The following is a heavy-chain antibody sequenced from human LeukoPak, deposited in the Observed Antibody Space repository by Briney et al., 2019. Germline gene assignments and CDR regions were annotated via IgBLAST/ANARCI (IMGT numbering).Heavy chain of an antibody. CDR1: GFTFSSYW. CDR2: ISSSSSYI. D-gene: IGHD4-17*01. CDR3: ARDMATVTLDY. V-gene: IGHV3-21*01. Sequence: GGSLRLSCAASGFTFSSYWMNWVRQAPGKGLEWVSFISSSSSYIYYADSVKGRFTISRDNAKNSLYLQMNNLRAEDTAVYYCARDMATVTLDYWGQGTLVTVSS. J-gene: IGHJ4*02.